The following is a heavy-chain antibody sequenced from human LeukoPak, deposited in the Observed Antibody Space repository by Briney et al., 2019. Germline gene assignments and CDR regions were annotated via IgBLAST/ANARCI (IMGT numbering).Heavy chain of an antibody. V-gene: IGHV4-30-4*08. Sequence: PSQTLSLTCTVSGGSISSGDYYWSWIRQPPGKGLEWIGEINHSGSTNYNPSLKSRVTISVDTSKNQFSLKLSSVTAADTAVYYCATYGADYWGQGTLVTVSS. D-gene: IGHD4-17*01. CDR1: GGSISSGDYY. J-gene: IGHJ4*02. CDR3: ATYGADY. CDR2: INHSGST.